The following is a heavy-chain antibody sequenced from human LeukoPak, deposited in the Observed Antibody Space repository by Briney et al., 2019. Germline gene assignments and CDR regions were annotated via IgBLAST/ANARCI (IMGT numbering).Heavy chain of an antibody. V-gene: IGHV4-34*01. CDR1: GGSFSGYY. CDR3: ARGKYYGSGSSTFDY. CDR2: INHSGST. J-gene: IGHJ4*02. D-gene: IGHD3-10*01. Sequence: SETLSLTCAVYGGSFSGYYWSWIRQPPGKGLEWIGEINHSGSTNYNPSLKSRVTISVDTSKNQFSLKLSSVTAADTAVYYRARGKYYGSGSSTFDYWGQGTLVTVSS.